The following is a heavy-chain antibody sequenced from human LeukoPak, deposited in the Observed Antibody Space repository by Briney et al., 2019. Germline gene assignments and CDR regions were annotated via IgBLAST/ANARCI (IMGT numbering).Heavy chain of an antibody. CDR1: GLTFSNFW. J-gene: IGHJ4*02. D-gene: IGHD2-15*01. CDR3: VGCSGGTCSDFDY. V-gene: IGHV3-7*03. Sequence: GSLRLSCVASGLTFSNFWMTWLRQAPGKGLEWVANIKQDGSETYYLDSVKGRFTISRDNAKNSMYLQINRLRAEDTAVYYCVGCSGGTCSDFDYWGRGTLVTVSS. CDR2: IKQDGSET.